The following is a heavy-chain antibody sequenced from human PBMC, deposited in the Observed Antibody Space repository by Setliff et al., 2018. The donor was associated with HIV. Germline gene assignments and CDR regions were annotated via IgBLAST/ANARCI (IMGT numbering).Heavy chain of an antibody. CDR3: ARAPYYDFWSGYFSLTNLHVFDI. Sequence: SETLSLTCTVSGGSINSGSYYWSWIRQPAGKGLEWIGHIYTSGSTNYNPSLKSRVTISVDTSKSQFSLKLTSVTAADTAVYYCARAPYYDFWSGYFSLTNLHVFDIWGQGTMVTVSS. J-gene: IGHJ3*02. V-gene: IGHV4-61*09. CDR1: GGSINSGSYY. D-gene: IGHD3-3*01. CDR2: IYTSGST.